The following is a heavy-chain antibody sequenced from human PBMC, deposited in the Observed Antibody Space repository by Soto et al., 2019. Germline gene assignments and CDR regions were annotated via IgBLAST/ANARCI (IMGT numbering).Heavy chain of an antibody. CDR2: IYPGDSDT. D-gene: IGHD6-13*01. CDR1: VGSVCRSW. J-gene: IGHJ4*02. Sequence: GESEPRSGEGCVGSVCRSWCWSLRQMHRKGLEWMGIIYPGDSDTRYSPSFQGQVTISADKSISTAYLQWSSLKASDTAMYYCASHDSSSWFSSFDYWGQGPLVTVS. CDR3: ASHDSSSWFSSFDY. V-gene: IGHV5-51*01.